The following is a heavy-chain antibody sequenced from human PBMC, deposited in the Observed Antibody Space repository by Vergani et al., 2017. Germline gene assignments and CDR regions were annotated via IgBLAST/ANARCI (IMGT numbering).Heavy chain of an antibody. CDR2: IYSGGST. V-gene: IGHV3-66*02. CDR1: GFTVSSNY. CDR3: ARDRSGWYFDL. J-gene: IGHJ2*01. Sequence: EVQLVESGGGLVQPGGSLRLSCAASGFTVSSNYMSWVRQAPGKGLEWVSVIYSGGSTYYADSVKGRFTISRDNSKNTLYLQMNSLGAEDTAVYYCARDRSGWYFDLWGRGTLVTVSS.